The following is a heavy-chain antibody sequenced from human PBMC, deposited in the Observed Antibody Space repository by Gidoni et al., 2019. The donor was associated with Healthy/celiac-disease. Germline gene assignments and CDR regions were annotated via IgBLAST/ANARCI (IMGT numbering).Heavy chain of an antibody. Sequence: QVQLVQSGAEVKKPGSSVKVSCQASGGTFSSYTISWVRQAPGQGLEWMGRIIPILGIANYAQKFQGRVTITADKSTSTAYMELSSLRSEEPAVYYCARSTGPYYFDYWGQGTLVTVSS. CDR1: GGTFSSYT. CDR2: IIPILGIA. V-gene: IGHV1-69*02. D-gene: IGHD2-8*02. J-gene: IGHJ4*02. CDR3: ARSTGPYYFDY.